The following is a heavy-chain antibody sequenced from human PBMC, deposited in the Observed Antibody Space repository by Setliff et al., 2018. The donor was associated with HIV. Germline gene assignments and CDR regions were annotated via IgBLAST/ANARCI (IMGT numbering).Heavy chain of an antibody. CDR1: GYSFTSYW. V-gene: IGHV5-51*01. Sequence: PGESLKISCKASGYSFTSYWIGWVRQMPGKGLEWMGIIYPADSDTRYSPSFQGQVTISADKSLSTAYLQWNSLKASDTALYYCARVDSSGYYRSFDVWGQGTMVTVSS. CDR3: ARVDSSGYYRSFDV. D-gene: IGHD3-22*01. CDR2: IYPADSDT. J-gene: IGHJ3*01.